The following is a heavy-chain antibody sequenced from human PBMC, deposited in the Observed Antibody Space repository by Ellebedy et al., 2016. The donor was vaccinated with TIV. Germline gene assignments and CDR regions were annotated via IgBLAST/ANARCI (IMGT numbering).Heavy chain of an antibody. J-gene: IGHJ5*02. Sequence: GESLKISCAASGFNFRGYWMTWVRQAPGTGLEWVAQIRQDGDEMYYVESVKGRFTISRDNAKNSLFPQRNSLRVEDTAVYYCARRASYGDYAVQVNPWFDPWGQGTLVTVSS. D-gene: IGHD4-17*01. CDR2: IRQDGDEM. CDR3: ARRASYGDYAVQVNPWFDP. CDR1: GFNFRGYW. V-gene: IGHV3-7*01.